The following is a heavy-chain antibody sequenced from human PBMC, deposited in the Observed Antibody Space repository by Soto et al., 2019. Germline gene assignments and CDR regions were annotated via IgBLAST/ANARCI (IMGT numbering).Heavy chain of an antibody. V-gene: IGHV3-23*01. D-gene: IGHD2-2*01. CDR2: ISGGGGGS. CDR3: AREDSIIIPAVSDF. Sequence: PGGSLRLSCEASGFTFSSFAMSWVRQTPGKGLEWLSCISGGGGGSYYAASVKGRFTISRDNSKNTLYLQMNTLRAEDTAVYYCAREDSIIIPAVSDFSGQGTLVTVSS. CDR1: GFTFSSFA. J-gene: IGHJ4*02.